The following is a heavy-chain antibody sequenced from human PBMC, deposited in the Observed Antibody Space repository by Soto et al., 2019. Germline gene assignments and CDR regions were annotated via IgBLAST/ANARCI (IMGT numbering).Heavy chain of an antibody. CDR2: IYYSGST. CDR1: GGSISSGGYY. D-gene: IGHD2-15*01. CDR3: ARVGYPSNWFDP. J-gene: IGHJ5*02. Sequence: SSETLSLTCTVSGGSISSGGYYWSWIRQHPGKGLEWIGYIYYSGSTYYNPSLKSRVTISVDTSKNQFSLKLSSVTAADTAVYHCARVGYPSNWFDPWGQGTMVTVSS. V-gene: IGHV4-31*03.